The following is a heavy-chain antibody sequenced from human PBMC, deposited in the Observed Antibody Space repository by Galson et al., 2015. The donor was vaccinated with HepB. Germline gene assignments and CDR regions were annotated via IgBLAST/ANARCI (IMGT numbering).Heavy chain of an antibody. CDR3: AREPSADST. D-gene: IGHD6-13*01. CDR1: GLTFSRHW. CDR2: IDEDGSEK. Sequence: SLRLSCPASGLTFSRHWMSWVRQAPGKGLEWVANIDEDGSEKNYVDSVKGRFTISRDNGKNSLYLQMNSLRVEDTAVYYCAREPSADSTWGQGTLVTVSS. J-gene: IGHJ5*02. V-gene: IGHV3-7*03.